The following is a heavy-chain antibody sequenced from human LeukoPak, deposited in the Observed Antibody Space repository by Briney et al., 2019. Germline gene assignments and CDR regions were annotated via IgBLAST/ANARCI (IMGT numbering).Heavy chain of an antibody. CDR1: GFTFSSYA. V-gene: IGHV3-23*01. Sequence: GGSLRLSCAASGFTFSSYAMSWVRQAPGKGLEWVSAISGSGGSTYYADSVKGRFTISRDNSKNTLYLQMNSLRAEDTAVYYCAKAKVNGYTSGWYSFDHWGQGTLVTVSS. CDR3: AKAKVNGYTSGWYSFDH. J-gene: IGHJ5*02. D-gene: IGHD6-19*01. CDR2: ISGSGGST.